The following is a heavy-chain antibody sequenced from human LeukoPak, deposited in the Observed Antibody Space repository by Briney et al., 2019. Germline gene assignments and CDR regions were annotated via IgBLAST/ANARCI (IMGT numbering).Heavy chain of an antibody. J-gene: IGHJ5*02. Sequence: ASVKVSCKASGYTFTSYDINWVRQAPGQGLEWMGWMNPNSGNTGYAQKFQGRVTMTRNTSISTAYMELSSLRSEDTAVYYCARALYYYDSSGYSWGQGTLVTVSS. CDR1: GYTFTSYD. V-gene: IGHV1-8*01. CDR2: MNPNSGNT. D-gene: IGHD3-22*01. CDR3: ARALYYYDSSGYS.